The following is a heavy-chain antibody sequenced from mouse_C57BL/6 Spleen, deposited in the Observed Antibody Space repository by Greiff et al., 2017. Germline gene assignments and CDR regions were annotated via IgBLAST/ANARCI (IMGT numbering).Heavy chain of an antibody. CDR3: AAGIYYYGSSEGAYAMDY. J-gene: IGHJ4*01. D-gene: IGHD1-1*01. CDR2: IYPSDSET. CDR1: GYTFTSYW. Sequence: QVQLQQPGAELVRPGSSVKLSCKASGYTFTSYWMDWVKQRPGQGLEWIGNIYPSDSETHYNQKFKDKATLTVDKSSSTAYMQLSSLTSEDSAVYYCAAGIYYYGSSEGAYAMDYWGQGTSVTVSS. V-gene: IGHV1-61*01.